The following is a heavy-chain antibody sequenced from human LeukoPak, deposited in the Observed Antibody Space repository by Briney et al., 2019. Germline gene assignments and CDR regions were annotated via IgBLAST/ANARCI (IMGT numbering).Heavy chain of an antibody. Sequence: GGSLRLSCAASGFTFSVYSMNWVRQAPGKGLEWVSSIGSSSSYIYYADSVEGRFTISRDNAKNSLYLQMNSLRPEDTAVYYCAASTKHPAMCDYWGQGTLLTVSS. V-gene: IGHV3-21*01. CDR3: AASTKHPAMCDY. J-gene: IGHJ4*02. CDR1: GFTFSVYS. CDR2: IGSSSSYI. D-gene: IGHD5-18*01.